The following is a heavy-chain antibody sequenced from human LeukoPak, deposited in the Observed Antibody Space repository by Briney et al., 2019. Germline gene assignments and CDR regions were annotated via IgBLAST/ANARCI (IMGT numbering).Heavy chain of an antibody. V-gene: IGHV3-30*18. CDR3: ANPPLPAVIGYYYYNVDV. J-gene: IGHJ6*02. D-gene: IGHD2-2*01. Sequence: PGGSLRLSCAASGFTFSSYGMHWVRQAPGKGLEWVTVISYDGSNKYYADSVKGRFTISRDNSKNTLYLQMNSLRAEDTAVYFCANPPLPAVIGYYYYNVDVWGQGTTVTVSS. CDR1: GFTFSSYG. CDR2: ISYDGSNK.